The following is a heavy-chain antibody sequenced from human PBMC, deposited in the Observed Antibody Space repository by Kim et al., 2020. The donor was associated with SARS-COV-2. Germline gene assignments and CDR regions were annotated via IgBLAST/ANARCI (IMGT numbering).Heavy chain of an antibody. V-gene: IGHV3-53*01. J-gene: IGHJ4*02. CDR1: GFTVSSNY. D-gene: IGHD6-13*01. CDR2: FYSGGNT. Sequence: GGSLRLSCAASGFTVSSNYMSWVRQAPGSGLEWGSGFYSGGNTNYAGSVKGRFTISRDNSKNTLYLQMNSLRAEDTAEYYCARAKGAPAGDFDYWGRGTL. CDR3: ARAKGAPAGDFDY.